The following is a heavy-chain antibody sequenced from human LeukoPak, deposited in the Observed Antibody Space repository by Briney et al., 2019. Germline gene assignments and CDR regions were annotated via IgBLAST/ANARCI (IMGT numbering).Heavy chain of an antibody. V-gene: IGHV3-48*03. CDR1: GFTFSSYE. CDR2: ISSSGSTI. Sequence: GGSLRLSCAASGFTFSSYEMNWVRQAPGKGLEWVSYISSSGSTIYYADSVKGRFTISRDNAKNSLYLQMNSLRAEDTAVYYCARTSSWYYDAFDIWGQGTMVTVSS. CDR3: ARTSSWYYDAFDI. J-gene: IGHJ3*02. D-gene: IGHD6-13*01.